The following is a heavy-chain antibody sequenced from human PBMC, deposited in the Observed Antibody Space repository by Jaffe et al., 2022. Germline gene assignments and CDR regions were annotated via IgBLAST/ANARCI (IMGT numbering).Heavy chain of an antibody. Sequence: EVQLVESGGISVQPGGSLRLSCAASGFTVSTNYMTWVRQAPGRGLECVSVIFTDYSTYYADSVKGRFTISRDDSKNTLYLQMNSLRTEDTAVYYCARGDSGPGHYFQHWGQGTLVTVSS. D-gene: IGHD6-19*01. CDR3: ARGDSGPGHYFQH. CDR2: IFTDYST. CDR1: GFTVSTNY. J-gene: IGHJ1*01. V-gene: IGHV3-66*02.